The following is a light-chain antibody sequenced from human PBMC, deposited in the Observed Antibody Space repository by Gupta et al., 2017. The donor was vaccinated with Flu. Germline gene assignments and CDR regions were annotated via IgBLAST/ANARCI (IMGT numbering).Light chain of an antibody. V-gene: IGKV3-15*01. Sequence: DKVMTQSPATLSVSPGEAATLSCSARQSIARNLAWYQHRPGQPPRLLIYAASTRATGLPARFSGTGSGTEFTLTISSRQSEDFAIYYCQQENNWPGTFGQGTKVEVK. CDR3: QQENNWPGT. CDR2: AAS. CDR1: QSIARN. J-gene: IGKJ1*01.